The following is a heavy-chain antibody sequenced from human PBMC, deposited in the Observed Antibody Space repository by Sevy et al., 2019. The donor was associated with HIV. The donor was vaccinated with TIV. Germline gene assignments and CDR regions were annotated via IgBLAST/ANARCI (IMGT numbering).Heavy chain of an antibody. J-gene: IGHJ2*01. D-gene: IGHD3-22*01. CDR1: GFTFSSYS. CDR2: ISSSSSTI. Sequence: GGSLRLSCAASGFTFSSYSMNWVRQAPGKGLEWVSYISSSSSTIYYADSVKGRFTISRDNANNSLYLQMNSLRDEYTAVYYCARMYYYDSSGPGPGYFDLWGRGTLVTVSS. V-gene: IGHV3-48*02. CDR3: ARMYYYDSSGPGPGYFDL.